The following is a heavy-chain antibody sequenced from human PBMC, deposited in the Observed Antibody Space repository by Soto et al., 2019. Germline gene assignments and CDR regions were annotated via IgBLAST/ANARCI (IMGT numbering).Heavy chain of an antibody. CDR2: MNPNSGNT. J-gene: IGHJ2*01. CDR3: ARLKDYGDPTGDWYFDL. D-gene: IGHD4-17*01. CDR1: GYTFTSYD. V-gene: IGHV1-8*01. Sequence: QVQLVQSGAEVKKPGASVKVSCKASGYTFTSYDINWVRQATGQGPEWMGWMNPNSGNTGYAQKFQGRVTMTRNTYISTAYMELSSLRSEDTAVYYCARLKDYGDPTGDWYFDLWGRGTLVTVSS.